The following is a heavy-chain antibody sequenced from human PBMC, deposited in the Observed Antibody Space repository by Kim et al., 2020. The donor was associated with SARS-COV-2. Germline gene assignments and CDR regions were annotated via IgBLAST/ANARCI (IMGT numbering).Heavy chain of an antibody. CDR1: GFTFSSYS. CDR2: ISSSSSYI. V-gene: IGHV3-21*01. D-gene: IGHD4-17*01. J-gene: IGHJ4*02. CDR3: ARVPSYGDYDEY. Sequence: GGSLRLSCAASGFTFSSYSMNWVRQAPGKGLEWVSSISSSSSYIYYADSVKGRFTISRDNAKNSLYLQMNSLRAEDTAVYYCARVPSYGDYDEYWGQGTLVTVSS.